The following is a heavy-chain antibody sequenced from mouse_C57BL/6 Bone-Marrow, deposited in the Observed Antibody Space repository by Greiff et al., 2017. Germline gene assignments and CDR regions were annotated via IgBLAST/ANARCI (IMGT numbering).Heavy chain of an antibody. J-gene: IGHJ4*01. D-gene: IGHD2-5*01. Sequence: DVHLVESGGGLVQPKGSLKLSCAASGFSFNTYAMNWVRQAPGKGLEWVARISSKSNNYATYSPDSVKDRFTISRDDSESMLYLQMNNLKTEDTAVYYCVRHSKGAMDYGGQGTSVTVSS. CDR2: ISSKSNNYAT. CDR1: GFSFNTYA. V-gene: IGHV10-1*01. CDR3: VRHSKGAMDY.